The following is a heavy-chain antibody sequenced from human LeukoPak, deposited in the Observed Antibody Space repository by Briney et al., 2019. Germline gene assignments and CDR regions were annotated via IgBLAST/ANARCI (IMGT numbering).Heavy chain of an antibody. CDR2: INPGGNEI. CDR1: GLTFRSYW. J-gene: IGHJ4*02. CDR3: MCWGTDNH. V-gene: IGHV3-7*01. Sequence: GGSLRLSCTFSGLTFRSYWMNWVRQAPGKGLEWVANINPGGNEIRSVDSVKGRSIISRDNAKNSLDLQMSSLRVEDTVAYYCMCWGTDNHWGQGILVTVSP. D-gene: IGHD7-27*01.